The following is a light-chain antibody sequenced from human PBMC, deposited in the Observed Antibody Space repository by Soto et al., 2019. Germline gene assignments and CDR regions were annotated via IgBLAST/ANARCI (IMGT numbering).Light chain of an antibody. CDR2: WAS. CDR3: QQYYSSPFT. V-gene: IGKV4-1*01. CDR1: RTVLSSSNNKNF. J-gene: IGKJ3*01. Sequence: DIVMTQSPDSLALSLGERATINCKSSRTVLSSSNNKNFLAWYQQKPGQPPRLLIYWASTRESGVPDRFSGSGSGTDFSLTISSLQAEDVAGYYCQQYYSSPFTFGPGTKVDSK.